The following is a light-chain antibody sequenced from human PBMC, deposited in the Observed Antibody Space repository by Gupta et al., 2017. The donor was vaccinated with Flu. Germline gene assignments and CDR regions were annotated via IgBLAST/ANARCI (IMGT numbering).Light chain of an antibody. J-gene: IGKJ1*01. CDR2: GAS. V-gene: IGKV3D-15*01. Sequence: MTQSPATLSVSLGETATLSCRASLSIGTNLAWYQQKPDQAPRLLIYGASARATGIPARFSGSGSGTEFSLTISSLQSEDFAIYYCQQYNKWWTFGQGTNVEIK. CDR3: QQYNKWWT. CDR1: LSIGTN.